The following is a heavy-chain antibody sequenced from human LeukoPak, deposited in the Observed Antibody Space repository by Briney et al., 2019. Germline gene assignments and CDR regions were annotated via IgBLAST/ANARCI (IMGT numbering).Heavy chain of an antibody. V-gene: IGHV4-30-4*01. CDR3: ARGITMVREFSRVYNWFDP. CDR1: GGSISSGDYY. CDR2: IYYSGST. J-gene: IGHJ5*02. D-gene: IGHD3-10*01. Sequence: SQTLSLTCTVSGGSISSGDYYWSWIRQPPGKGLEWIRYIYYSGSTYYNPSLKSRVTISVDTSKNQFSLKLSSVTAADTAVYYCARGITMVREFSRVYNWFDPWGQGTLVTVSS.